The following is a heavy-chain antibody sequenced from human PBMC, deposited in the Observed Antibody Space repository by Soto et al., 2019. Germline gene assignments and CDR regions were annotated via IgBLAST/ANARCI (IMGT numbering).Heavy chain of an antibody. CDR2: IIPFFGTA. J-gene: IGHJ4*02. CDR3: ARTAPMDAGDKYYYDF. V-gene: IGHV1-69*13. D-gene: IGHD3-16*01. Sequence: SVQVSCKTSGGTFSTFGISWVRQAPGQGLEWMGGIIPFFGTAEYSQKFEDRITITADESTNTVYMDLRSLTSEDTSIYYCARTAPMDAGDKYYYDFWGQGALVTVSS. CDR1: GGTFSTFG.